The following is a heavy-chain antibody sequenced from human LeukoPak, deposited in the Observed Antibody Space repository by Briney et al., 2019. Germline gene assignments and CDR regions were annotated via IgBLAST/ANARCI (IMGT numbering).Heavy chain of an antibody. CDR1: GYSFTSYW. D-gene: IGHD5-18*01. V-gene: IGHV5-10-1*01. J-gene: IGHJ6*02. CDR3: ATAADTAMVDLYYYYYGMGV. Sequence: GESLKISCKGSGYSFTSYWISWVRQMPGKGLEWMGRIDPSDSYTNYSPSFQGHVTISADKSISTAYLQWSSLKASDTAMYYCATAADTAMVDLYYYYYGMGVWGQGTTVTVSS. CDR2: IDPSDSYT.